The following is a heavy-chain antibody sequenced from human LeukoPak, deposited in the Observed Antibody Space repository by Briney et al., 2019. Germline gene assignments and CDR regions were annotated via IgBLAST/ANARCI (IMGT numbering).Heavy chain of an antibody. CDR1: GGSISSSSYY. V-gene: IGHV4-39*02. J-gene: IGHJ4*02. CDR3: ARDASGSYADY. CDR2: IYYSGST. Sequence: SETLSLTCTVSGGSISSSSYYWGWIRQPPGTGLEWIGSIYYSGSTYYNPSLKSRVTISVDTSKNQFSLKLSSVTAADTAVYYCARDASGSYADYWGQGTLVTVSS. D-gene: IGHD1-26*01.